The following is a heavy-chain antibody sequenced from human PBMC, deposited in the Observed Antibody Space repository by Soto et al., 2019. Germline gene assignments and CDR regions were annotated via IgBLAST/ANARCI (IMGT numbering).Heavy chain of an antibody. CDR3: VRGKEAGIWFDP. D-gene: IGHD1-26*01. J-gene: IGHJ5*02. Sequence: ASVKVSCKASGNLFIHQSIHWVRQAPGQRLEWMGWINADNGYTKYSEKFQGRVTITWDTSATTAYMSLSRLNSEDTAMYYCVRGKEAGIWFDPWGQGTLVTVSS. V-gene: IGHV1-3*01. CDR2: INADNGYT. CDR1: GNLFIHQS.